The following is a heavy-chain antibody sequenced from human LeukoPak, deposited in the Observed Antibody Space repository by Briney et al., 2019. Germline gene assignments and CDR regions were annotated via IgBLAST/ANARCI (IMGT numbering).Heavy chain of an antibody. CDR2: IYYSGGT. CDR1: GGSIISYY. J-gene: IGHJ6*03. V-gene: IGHV4-59*01. CDR3: ARETSQKEADYMDV. Sequence: SETLSLTCTVSGGSIISYYWSWIRQPPGKGLEWIGYIYYSGGTNYNPSLKSRLTISVDTSKKQFSLKLRSVTAADTAVYYCARETSQKEADYMDVWGKGTTVTISS.